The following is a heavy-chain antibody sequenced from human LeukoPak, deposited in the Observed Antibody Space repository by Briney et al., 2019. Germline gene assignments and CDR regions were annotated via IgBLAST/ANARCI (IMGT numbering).Heavy chain of an antibody. CDR3: VKDRDGCSGGSCYSPGDAFDV. CDR2: ISSNGGST. J-gene: IGHJ3*01. D-gene: IGHD2-15*01. CDR1: GFTFSSYA. V-gene: IGHV3-64D*09. Sequence: GGSLRLSCSASGFTFSSYAMHWVRQAPGKGLEYVSAISSNGGSTYYADSVKGRFTISRDNSKNTLYLQMSSLRAEDTAVYYCVKDRDGCSGGSCYSPGDAFDVWGQGTMVTVSS.